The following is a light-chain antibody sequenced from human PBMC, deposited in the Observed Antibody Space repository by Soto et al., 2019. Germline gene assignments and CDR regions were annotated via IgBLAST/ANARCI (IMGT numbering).Light chain of an antibody. CDR1: SSDVGGYNY. Sequence: QSALTQPASVSGSPGQSITISCTGTSSDVGGYNYVSWYQQHPDKAPKLMIYEVSNRPSGGSNRFSGSKSGNTASLTISGLQAGEEADYYCSSYTISTTRVFGGGTKLTVL. J-gene: IGLJ3*02. V-gene: IGLV2-14*01. CDR3: SSYTISTTRV. CDR2: EVS.